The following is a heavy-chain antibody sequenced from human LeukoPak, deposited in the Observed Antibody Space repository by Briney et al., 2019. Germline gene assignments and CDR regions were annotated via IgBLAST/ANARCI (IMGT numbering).Heavy chain of an antibody. CDR3: AKNGQTGFSFDP. D-gene: IGHD3-9*01. CDR1: GESLNGHY. V-gene: IGHV4-34*01. Sequence: PSETLSLTCAVYGESLNGHYWSWIRQSPWKGLEWIGESGDSGGTKFNPSLKSRVTISADTSKNQFSLKLSSVTAADTAVYHCAKNGQTGFSFDPWGQGTLVTVSS. CDR2: SGDSGGT. J-gene: IGHJ5*02.